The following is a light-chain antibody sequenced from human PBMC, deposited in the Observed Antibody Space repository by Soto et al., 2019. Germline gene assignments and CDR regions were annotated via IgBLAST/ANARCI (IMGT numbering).Light chain of an antibody. CDR2: GAS. J-gene: IGKJ1*01. CDR1: QSVGSN. V-gene: IGKV3-15*01. CDR3: QQYNNWPPDRT. Sequence: EIVMTQSPATLSVSPGERATLSCRASQSVGSNLAWYQQKPGQAPRLLIYGASTRATGIPARFSGSGSGTELTLTISSLQSEDFEIYFCQQYNNWPPDRTFGQGTKVEIK.